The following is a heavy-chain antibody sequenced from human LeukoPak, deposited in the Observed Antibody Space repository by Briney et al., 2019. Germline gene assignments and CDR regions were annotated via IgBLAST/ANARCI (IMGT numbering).Heavy chain of an antibody. J-gene: IGHJ6*03. D-gene: IGHD3-10*01. Sequence: SETLSLTCTVSGGSISNYYWSWIRQPAGKGLEWIGRIYTSGSTNYNPSLKSRVTISVDTSKNQFSLKLSSVTAADTAVYYCARVRVTMVRGVRPTTLVYMDVWGKGTTVTISS. V-gene: IGHV4-4*07. CDR2: IYTSGST. CDR1: GGSISNYY. CDR3: ARVRVTMVRGVRPTTLVYMDV.